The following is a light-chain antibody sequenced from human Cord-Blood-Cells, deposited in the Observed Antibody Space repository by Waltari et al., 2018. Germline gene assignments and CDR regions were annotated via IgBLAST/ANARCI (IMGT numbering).Light chain of an antibody. CDR3: SSYTSSSTLV. J-gene: IGLJ2*01. Sequence: QSALTQPASVSGSPGQSITISCTGTSSDVGGYNYVSLYQQHPGKAPKLMIYDVSNRPSGVSNRSAGSKSGNTASLTISGLQAEDEADYYGSSYTSSSTLVFGGGTKLTVL. CDR1: SSDVGGYNY. V-gene: IGLV2-14*01. CDR2: DVS.